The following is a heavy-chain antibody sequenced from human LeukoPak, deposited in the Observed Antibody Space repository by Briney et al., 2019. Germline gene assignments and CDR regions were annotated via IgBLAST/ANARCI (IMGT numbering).Heavy chain of an antibody. D-gene: IGHD3-22*01. CDR1: GFTSSRYW. V-gene: IGHV3-7*03. CDR2: IKQDGSQK. Sequence: GGSLRLSCVASGFTSSRYWMTWFRQAPGKGLEWVANIKQDGSQKNYVDSVKGRFTISRDNSKNTLYLQMNSLRAEDTAVYYCARARSWYYDSSGHFDYWGQGTLVTVSS. CDR3: ARARSWYYDSSGHFDY. J-gene: IGHJ4*02.